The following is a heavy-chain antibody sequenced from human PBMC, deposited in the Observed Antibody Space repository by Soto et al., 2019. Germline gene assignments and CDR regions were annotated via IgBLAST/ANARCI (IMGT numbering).Heavy chain of an antibody. Sequence: PGGSLRLSCAASGFTFSSYWMSWVRQAPGKGLEWVANIKQDGSEKYYVDSAKGRFTISRDNAKNSLYLQMNSLRAEDTAVYYCAREGGGYSLYDYGMDVWGQGTTVTVSS. CDR2: IKQDGSEK. V-gene: IGHV3-7*01. CDR1: GFTFSSYW. J-gene: IGHJ6*02. D-gene: IGHD5-18*01. CDR3: AREGGGYSLYDYGMDV.